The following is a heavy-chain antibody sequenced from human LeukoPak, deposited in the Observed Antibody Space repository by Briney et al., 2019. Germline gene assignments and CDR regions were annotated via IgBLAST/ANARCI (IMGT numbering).Heavy chain of an antibody. V-gene: IGHV1-69*04. J-gene: IGHJ4*02. Sequence: ASVKVSCKASGGTFSSYAISWVRQAPGQGLEWMGRIIPILGIANYAQKFQGRVTITADKSTSTAYMELSSLRSEDTAVYYCARSSIAVAVVFFDYWGQGTLVTVSS. CDR3: ARSSIAVAVVFFDY. CDR1: GGTFSSYA. CDR2: IIPILGIA. D-gene: IGHD6-19*01.